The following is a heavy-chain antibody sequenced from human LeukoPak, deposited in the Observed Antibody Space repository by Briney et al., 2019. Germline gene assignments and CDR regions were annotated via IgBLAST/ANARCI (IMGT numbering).Heavy chain of an antibody. J-gene: IGHJ6*02. CDR1: GGTFSSYA. V-gene: IGHV1-69*13. D-gene: IGHD3-3*01. CDR2: IIPIFGTA. Sequence: SVTVSFTASGGTFSSYAISWVRQAPGQGLEWMGGIIPIFGTANYAQKFQGRVTITADESTSTAYMELSSLRSEDTAVYYCATAVETRYGMDVWGQGTTVTVSS. CDR3: ATAVETRYGMDV.